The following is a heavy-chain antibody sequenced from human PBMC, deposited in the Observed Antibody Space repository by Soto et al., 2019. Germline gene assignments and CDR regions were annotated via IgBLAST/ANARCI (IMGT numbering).Heavy chain of an antibody. CDR2: IVSDGGAK. Sequence: QVQLVESGGGVVQPGMSLRLSCAAPGFPFSTYGVHWVRQAPGKGLEWLAVIVSDGGAKYHADSVEGRFTISRDNSKDTLYLKMNSLRAEDTAVYYCARDDAFGNETGFEICGQGTMVTVSS. CDR3: ARDDAFGNETGFEI. J-gene: IGHJ3*02. V-gene: IGHV3-33*01. D-gene: IGHD3-3*02. CDR1: GFPFSTYG.